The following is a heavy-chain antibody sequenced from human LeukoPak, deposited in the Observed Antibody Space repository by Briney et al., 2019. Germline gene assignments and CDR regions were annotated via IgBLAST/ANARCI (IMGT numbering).Heavy chain of an antibody. CDR1: GFTFSSYW. J-gene: IGHJ4*02. D-gene: IGHD3-22*01. Sequence: GGSLRLSCAASGFTFSSYWMHWVRQAPGKGLVWVSRINTDGSSTSYADSVKGRFTISRDNAKNTLYLQMNSLRAEDTSVYYSARVLDYYDSSGLGYWGQGTLVTVSS. CDR3: ARVLDYYDSSGLGY. CDR2: INTDGSST. V-gene: IGHV3-74*01.